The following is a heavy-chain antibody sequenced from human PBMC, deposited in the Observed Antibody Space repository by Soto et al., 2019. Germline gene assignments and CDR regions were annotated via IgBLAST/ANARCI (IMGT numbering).Heavy chain of an antibody. CDR2: IIPIFGTA. D-gene: IGHD1-7*01. Sequence: ASVKVSCKASGGTFSSYAISWVRQAPGQGLEWMGGIIPIFGTANYAQKFQGRVTITADESTSTAYMELSSLRSEDTAVYYCSSREERTGTTAAYYYGMDVWGQGTTVTVSS. CDR3: SSREERTGTTAAYYYGMDV. J-gene: IGHJ6*02. V-gene: IGHV1-69*13. CDR1: GGTFSSYA.